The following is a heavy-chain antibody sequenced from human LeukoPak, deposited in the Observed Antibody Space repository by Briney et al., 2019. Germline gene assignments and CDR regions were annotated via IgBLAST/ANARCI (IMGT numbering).Heavy chain of an antibody. Sequence: SETLSLTCTVSGDSIHNYYWNWIRQPAGKGLEWIGRIYFSGSTSYNPSLKSRLTMSADTSKKQFSLKLTSVTVADTAVYYCAREKAVAPDYYYVDVWGKGTTVTVSS. V-gene: IGHV4-4*07. CDR1: GDSIHNYY. J-gene: IGHJ6*03. CDR2: IYFSGST. CDR3: AREKAVAPDYYYVDV. D-gene: IGHD2-15*01.